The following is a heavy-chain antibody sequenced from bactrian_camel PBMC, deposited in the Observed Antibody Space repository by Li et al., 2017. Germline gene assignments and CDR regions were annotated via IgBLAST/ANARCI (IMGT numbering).Heavy chain of an antibody. CDR3: AADLVTDEPSLVEREYYY. CDR2: IAGDGRT. CDR1: RYATGSNC. Sequence: VQLVESGGDLVQPGGSLRLSCAASRYATGSNCMGWFRRLPGQEREGVAAIAGDGRTDYADSVKGRFTISRDGAKNIIALQMHSLKPEDTATYYCAADLVTDEPSLVEREYYYLGQGTQVTVS. V-gene: IGHV3S53*01. D-gene: IGHD1*01. J-gene: IGHJ4*01.